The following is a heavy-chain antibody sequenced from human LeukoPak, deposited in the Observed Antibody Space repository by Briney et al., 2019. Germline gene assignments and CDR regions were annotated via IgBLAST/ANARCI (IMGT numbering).Heavy chain of an antibody. V-gene: IGHV4-34*12. J-gene: IGHJ5*02. Sequence: PSETLSLTCAVHGYSLTNHYWIWIRQPPGKGLEWIGEILYTGSTNYNPSFKSRVTISVDTSKNQFFLNLTSVTAADTAVYYCARGPGAVHPWGQGILVTVSS. CDR1: GYSLTNHY. D-gene: IGHD6-13*01. CDR3: ARGPGAVHP. CDR2: ILYTGST.